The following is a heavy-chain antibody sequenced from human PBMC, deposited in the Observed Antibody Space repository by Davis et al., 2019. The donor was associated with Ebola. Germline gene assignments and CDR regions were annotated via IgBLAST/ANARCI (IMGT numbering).Heavy chain of an antibody. CDR2: IYYSGST. CDR3: ARDVLTSNDGDWFDP. D-gene: IGHD1-1*01. CDR1: GGSISSGGYN. V-gene: IGHV4-31*03. J-gene: IGHJ5*02. Sequence: MPSETLSLTCTVSGGSISSGGYNWSWIRQHPGKGLEWIGYIYYSGSTYYNPSLKSRVAISVDTSKNQFSLKLSSVTAADTAVYYCARDVLTSNDGDWFDPWGQGTLVTVSS.